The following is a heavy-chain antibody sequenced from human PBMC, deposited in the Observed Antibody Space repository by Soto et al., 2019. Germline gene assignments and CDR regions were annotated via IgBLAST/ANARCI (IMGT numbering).Heavy chain of an antibody. D-gene: IGHD6-13*01. Sequence: ALETLSLTCTVSGGSISSYYWSWIRQPPGKGLEWIGYIYYSGSTNYNPSLKSRVTISVDTSKNQFSLKLNSVTAADTAVYYCARDSTSWFPYYGIDVWGQGTTVTVS. CDR2: IYYSGST. J-gene: IGHJ6*02. CDR3: ARDSTSWFPYYGIDV. V-gene: IGHV4-59*01. CDR1: GGSISSYY.